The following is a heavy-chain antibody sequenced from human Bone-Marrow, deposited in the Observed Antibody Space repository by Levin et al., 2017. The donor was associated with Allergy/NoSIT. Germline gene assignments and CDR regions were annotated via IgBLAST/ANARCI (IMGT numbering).Heavy chain of an antibody. D-gene: IGHD4-17*01. Sequence: SETLSLTCAVSGASISNTSYSWSWIRQPPGKALEWIGFIYHSGSTYYKPSLKSRVTISLDKSKNQFSLRLTSVTAADTAVYYCASGQTTVKTGYLNLDSWGQGTLVTVSS. CDR3: ASGQTTVKTGYLNLDS. CDR2: IYHSGST. CDR1: GASISNTSYS. V-gene: IGHV4-30-2*01. J-gene: IGHJ4*02.